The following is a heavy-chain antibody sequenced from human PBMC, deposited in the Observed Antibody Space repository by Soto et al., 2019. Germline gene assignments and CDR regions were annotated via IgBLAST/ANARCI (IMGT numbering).Heavy chain of an antibody. Sequence: ASVKVSCKTSGYTFTVYGLAWLRQAPGQRPEWMGWVSTNNADTNYAQKFQGRVTMTTDRSTTTTYMELRSLRSDDTAVYYCARELNTDSSAYYSFAYWGQGTLVTVSS. J-gene: IGHJ4*02. D-gene: IGHD3-22*01. CDR3: ARELNTDSSAYYSFAY. CDR1: GYTFTVYG. CDR2: VSTNNADT. V-gene: IGHV1-18*01.